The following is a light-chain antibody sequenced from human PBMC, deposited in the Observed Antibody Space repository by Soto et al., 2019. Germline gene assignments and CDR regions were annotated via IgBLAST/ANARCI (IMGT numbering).Light chain of an antibody. Sequence: NFMLTQPHSVSESPGRTVTISCTGSSGNIAANCVPYYQQRPGSAPTTVICDVSQAPSGVPDRFSGSTDGSSNSASLTISGLQTEDEADYYCQSYDSDFVVFGGGTKLTVL. J-gene: IGLJ2*01. CDR1: SGNIAANC. CDR2: DVS. V-gene: IGLV6-57*02. CDR3: QSYDSDFVV.